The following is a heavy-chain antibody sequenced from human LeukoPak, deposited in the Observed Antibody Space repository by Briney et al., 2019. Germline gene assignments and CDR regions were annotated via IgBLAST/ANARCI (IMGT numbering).Heavy chain of an antibody. J-gene: IGHJ4*02. CDR1: GGSISSSSYY. V-gene: IGHV4-39*07. CDR2: IYYSGST. Sequence: PSETLSLTCTVSGGSISSSSYYWGWLRQPPGKGLEWIGSIYYSGSTYYNPSLKSRVTISVDTSKNQFSLKLSSVTAADTAVYYCARDYRATTVTTHYYFDYWGQGTLVTVSS. D-gene: IGHD4-17*01. CDR3: ARDYRATTVTTHYYFDY.